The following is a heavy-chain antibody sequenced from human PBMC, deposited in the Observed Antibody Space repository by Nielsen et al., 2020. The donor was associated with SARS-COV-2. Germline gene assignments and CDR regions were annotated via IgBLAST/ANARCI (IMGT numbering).Heavy chain of an antibody. J-gene: IGHJ2*01. CDR1: GGSISTYH. Sequence: SETLSLTCTVSGGSISTYHWSWIRQSPGKGVEWIAQVSYSGRTDYNPSLSLERRVTISVDTSKNQVSLQLSSVTAADTALYYCARQRGRGWYFDLWGRGTLVTVSS. CDR2: VSYSGRT. CDR3: ARQRGRGWYFDL. V-gene: IGHV4-59*08. D-gene: IGHD3-16*01.